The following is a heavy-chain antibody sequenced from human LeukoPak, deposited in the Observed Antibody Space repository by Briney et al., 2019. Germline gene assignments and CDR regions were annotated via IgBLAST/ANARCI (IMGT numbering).Heavy chain of an antibody. D-gene: IGHD3-22*01. J-gene: IGHJ4*02. CDR1: GFTFSSYS. CDR3: ARDRHRYSYDTGGYPPY. Sequence: PGGSLRLSCAASGFTFSSYSMNWVRQAPGKGLEWVSSISSSSSYIYYADSVKGRFTISRDNAKNSLYLQMNSLRAVDTAVYYCARDRHRYSYDTGGYPPYWGQGTLVTVSS. CDR2: ISSSSSYI. V-gene: IGHV3-21*01.